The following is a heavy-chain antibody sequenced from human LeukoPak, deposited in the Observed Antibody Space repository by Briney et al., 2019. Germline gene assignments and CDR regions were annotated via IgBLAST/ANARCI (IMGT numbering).Heavy chain of an antibody. CDR2: IDPSDSYT. Sequence: GESLKISCKGSGYSFTSYWISWVRQMPGKGLEWMGRIDPSDSYTNYSPSFQGHVTISADKSISTAYLQWSSLKASDTAMYYCARLMGAAGYYYYDGMDVWGQGTTVTVSS. V-gene: IGHV5-10-1*01. D-gene: IGHD1-26*01. J-gene: IGHJ6*02. CDR3: ARLMGAAGYYYYDGMDV. CDR1: GYSFTSYW.